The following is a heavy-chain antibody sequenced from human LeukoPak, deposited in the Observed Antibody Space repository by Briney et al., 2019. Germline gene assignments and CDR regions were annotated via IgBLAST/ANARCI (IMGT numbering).Heavy chain of an antibody. D-gene: IGHD3-22*01. CDR2: ISWNSGSI. Sequence: QPGRSLRLSCAASGFTFDDYAMHWVRQAPGKGLEWVSGISWNSGSIGYADSVKGRFTISRDNAKNSLYLQMNSLRAEDTALYYCAKPLAYDSSGYDAFDIWGQGTMVTVSS. CDR3: AKPLAYDSSGYDAFDI. J-gene: IGHJ3*02. V-gene: IGHV3-9*01. CDR1: GFTFDDYA.